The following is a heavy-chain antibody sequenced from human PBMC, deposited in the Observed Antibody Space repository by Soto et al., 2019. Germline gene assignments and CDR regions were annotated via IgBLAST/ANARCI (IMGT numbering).Heavy chain of an antibody. CDR3: AGGYNYGYGDY. J-gene: IGHJ4*02. Sequence: SETLSLTCTVSGGSVSGRSSYWTWIRQPPGKGLEWIGYIYYSGSTNYNPSLKSRVSISVDTSKNQFSLRLSSVTAADTAVYYCAGGYNYGYGDYWGQGTLVTVSS. CDR1: GGSVSGRSSY. D-gene: IGHD5-18*01. CDR2: IYYSGST. V-gene: IGHV4-61*01.